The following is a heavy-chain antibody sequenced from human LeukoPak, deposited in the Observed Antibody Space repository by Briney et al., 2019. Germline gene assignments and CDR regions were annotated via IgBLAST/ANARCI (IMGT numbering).Heavy chain of an antibody. D-gene: IGHD3/OR15-3a*01. V-gene: IGHV3-11*01. CDR1: GFTLSDYY. Sequence: GGSLRLSCAASGFTLSDYYMSWIRQAPGKGLEWVSYSSSSGSTIHYADSVKGRFAISRDNAKNSLYLQMNSLRAEDTAVYYCARRRDFIDYWGQGTLVTVSS. J-gene: IGHJ4*02. CDR2: SSSSGSTI. CDR3: ARRRDFIDY.